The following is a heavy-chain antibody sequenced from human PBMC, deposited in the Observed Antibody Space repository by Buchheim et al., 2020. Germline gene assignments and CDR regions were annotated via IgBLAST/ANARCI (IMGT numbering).Heavy chain of an antibody. CDR3: AKSYCGGDCHFEY. CDR1: GFTFRTYG. J-gene: IGHJ4*02. V-gene: IGHV3-30*18. CDR2: ISYDGSLK. D-gene: IGHD2-21*02. Sequence: QVQLVESGGGVVQPGTSLTLSCVASGFTFRTYGIHWVRQAPGKGLEWVAVISYDGSLKYYADSVKGRFTISRDNSRKTVYIHMNSLRTEDTAVYYCAKSYCGGDCHFEYWGQGTL.